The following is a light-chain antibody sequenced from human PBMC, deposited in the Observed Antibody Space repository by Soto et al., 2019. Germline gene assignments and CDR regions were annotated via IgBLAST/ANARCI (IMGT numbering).Light chain of an antibody. Sequence: IVLTQSPDTLSLSPVERATLSCWASHSVTTHLAWFQQRPGQTPRLLIYDASNRAPGIPARFSGSGSGTDFTLTISNLQPEDFATYYCQQAFSFPITFGQGTRLEI. J-gene: IGKJ5*01. CDR3: QQAFSFPIT. V-gene: IGKV3-11*01. CDR2: DAS. CDR1: HSVTTH.